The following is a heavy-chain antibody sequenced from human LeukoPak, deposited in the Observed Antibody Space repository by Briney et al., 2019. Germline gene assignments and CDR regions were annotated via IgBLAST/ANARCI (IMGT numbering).Heavy chain of an antibody. J-gene: IGHJ4*02. D-gene: IGHD3-10*01. Sequence: GGSLRLSCAASGFTFSSYGMHWVRQAPGKGLEWVAVIWYDGSIKYYADSVKGRFTISRDNSKNTLYLQMNSLRAEDTAVYYCARDGGYYGSGSYYAGELDYWGQGTLVTVSS. V-gene: IGHV3-33*08. CDR3: ARDGGYYGSGSYYAGELDY. CDR2: IWYDGSIK. CDR1: GFTFSSYG.